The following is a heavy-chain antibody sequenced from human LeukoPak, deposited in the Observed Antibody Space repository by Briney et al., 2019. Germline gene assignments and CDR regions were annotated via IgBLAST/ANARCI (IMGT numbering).Heavy chain of an antibody. D-gene: IGHD3-3*01. CDR1: GFTFSSNA. CDR2: ICCNGGGI. V-gene: IGHV3-23*01. CDR3: SKAQRLDDGVLES. Sequence: GGSLRLSCAASGFTFSSNAMTWVRQAPGKGLEWVSTICCNGGGIHYDESLRGRFTISRANSKSTMYLQMDSLSAEDPAIYYCSKAQRLDDGVLESWGRGTLVTVSS. J-gene: IGHJ4*02.